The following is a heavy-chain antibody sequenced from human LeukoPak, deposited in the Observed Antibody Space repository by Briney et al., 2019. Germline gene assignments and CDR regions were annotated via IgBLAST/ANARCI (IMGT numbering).Heavy chain of an antibody. V-gene: IGHV3-30*02. D-gene: IGHD5-24*01. CDR1: GFTFSSYG. J-gene: IGHJ4*02. CDR2: IRYDGSNK. Sequence: PGGSLRLSCAPSGFTFSSYGMHWVRQAPGKGLEWVAFIRYDGSNKYYADSVKGRFTISRDNSKNTLYLQMNSPRAEDTAVYYCAKEVEMATILIFDYWGQGTLVTVSS. CDR3: AKEVEMATILIFDY.